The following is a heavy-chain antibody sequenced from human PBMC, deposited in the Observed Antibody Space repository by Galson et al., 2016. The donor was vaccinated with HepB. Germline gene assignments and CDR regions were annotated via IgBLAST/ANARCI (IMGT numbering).Heavy chain of an antibody. V-gene: IGHV4-39*01. CDR3: ARHPFDY. CDR1: GASISSSIYY. CDR2: IYYSVNT. Sequence: ETLSLTCTVSGASISSSIYYWGWIRQPPGRELEWIGSIYYSVNTQYNPSLKSRVTMFVDTSKNQFSLKLSSVTAADTAIYYCARHPFDYWGQGTLVTVSS. J-gene: IGHJ4*02.